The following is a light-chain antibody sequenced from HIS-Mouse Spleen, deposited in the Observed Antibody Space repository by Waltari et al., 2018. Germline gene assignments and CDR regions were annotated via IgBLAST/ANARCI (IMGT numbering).Light chain of an antibody. CDR2: DVS. V-gene: IGLV2-14*03. CDR3: SSYTSSSTLEVV. Sequence: QSALTQPASVSGSPGQSITISCTGTSSDVGGYNYVSWYQQHPGKAPKLMIYDVSNRPSWVSNRFSGSKSGNTASLTISGLQAEDEADYYCSSYTSSSTLEVVFGGGTKLTVL. CDR1: SSDVGGYNY. J-gene: IGLJ2*01.